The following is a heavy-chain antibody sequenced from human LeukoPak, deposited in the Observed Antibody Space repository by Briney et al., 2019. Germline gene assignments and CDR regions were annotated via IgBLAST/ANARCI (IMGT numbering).Heavy chain of an antibody. J-gene: IGHJ4*02. V-gene: IGHV3-33*01. CDR3: ARDYKYAFDN. CDR1: GFTFSSYG. CDR2: IWYDGSNK. D-gene: IGHD5-24*01. Sequence: PGRSLRLSCAASGFTFSSYGMHWVRQAPGKGLEWVAFIWYDGSNKYYANSVKGRFTISRDNSKNTLYLQMNSLRAEDTAVYYCARDYKYAFDNWGQGTLVTASS.